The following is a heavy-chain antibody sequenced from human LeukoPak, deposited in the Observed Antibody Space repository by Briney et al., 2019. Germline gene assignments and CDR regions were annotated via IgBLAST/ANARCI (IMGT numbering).Heavy chain of an antibody. CDR3: ARDRHTAMVYYYCYMDV. CDR1: GFTFSNYS. Sequence: GGSLRLSCACSGFTFSNYSINWVRQAPGKGLEWVSSISPSSHYIYYADSVRGRFTISRDNARNSLYLQMNSLRDEDTAVYYCARDRHTAMVYYYCYMDVWGTGTTVTVSS. CDR2: ISPSSHYI. D-gene: IGHD5-18*01. V-gene: IGHV3-21*04. J-gene: IGHJ6*03.